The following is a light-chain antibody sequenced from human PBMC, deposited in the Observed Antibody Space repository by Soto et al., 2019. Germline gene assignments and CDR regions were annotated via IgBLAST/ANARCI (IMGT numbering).Light chain of an antibody. CDR1: QSVSSNF. CDR2: GAS. V-gene: IGKV3-20*01. J-gene: IGKJ1*01. Sequence: EIVLTQSPGTLSLSPGERTTLSCRASQSVSSNFLDWYQQKPGQAPRLLIYGASSRATGIPDRFSGSGSGTDFTLSISRLEPEDFAVYYCQHYETSPRTFGQGTKVDIK. CDR3: QHYETSPRT.